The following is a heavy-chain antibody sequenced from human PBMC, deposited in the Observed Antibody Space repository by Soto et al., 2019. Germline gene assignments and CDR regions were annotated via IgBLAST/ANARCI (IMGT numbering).Heavy chain of an antibody. J-gene: IGHJ5*02. CDR2: MNPGSGDT. CDR1: GYSFTNND. D-gene: IGHD3-16*01. CDR3: ARMATFGSLNWFDP. Sequence: ASVKVSCQASGYSFTNNDVRWVRQATGQGLEWMGWMNPGSGDTGYAQKFQGRVTMTRDISIATAYLELSSLRSEDTAIYYCARMATFGSLNWFDPWGQGTLVTVSS. V-gene: IGHV1-8*01.